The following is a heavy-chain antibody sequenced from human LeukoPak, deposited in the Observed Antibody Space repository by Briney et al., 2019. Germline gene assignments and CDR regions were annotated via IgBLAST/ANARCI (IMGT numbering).Heavy chain of an antibody. CDR2: INPSGGST. Sequence: ASVKVSCKASGYTFTSYYMHWVRQAPGQGLEWMRIINPSGGSTSYAQKFQGRVTMTRDTSTSTVYMELSSLRSEDTAVYYCASCAYYGDYEDYWGQGTLVTVSS. V-gene: IGHV1-46*01. CDR1: GYTFTSYY. D-gene: IGHD4-17*01. J-gene: IGHJ4*02. CDR3: ASCAYYGDYEDY.